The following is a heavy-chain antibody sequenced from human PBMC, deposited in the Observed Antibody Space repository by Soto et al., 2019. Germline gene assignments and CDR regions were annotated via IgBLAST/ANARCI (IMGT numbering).Heavy chain of an antibody. CDR2: ISSSSSYI. D-gene: IGHD5-12*01. V-gene: IGHV3-21*01. CDR1: GFTFSSYS. J-gene: IGHJ4*02. CDR3: ARVLGYSGYDYFDY. Sequence: GGSLRLSCAASGFTFSSYSMNWVRQAPGKGLEWVSSISSSSSYIYYADSVKGRFTIARDNAKNSLYLQMNSLRAEDTAVYYCARVLGYSGYDYFDYWGQGTLVTVSS.